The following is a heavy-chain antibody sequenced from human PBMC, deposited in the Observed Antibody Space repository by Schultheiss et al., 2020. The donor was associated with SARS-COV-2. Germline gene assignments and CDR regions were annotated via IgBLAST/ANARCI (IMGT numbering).Heavy chain of an antibody. Sequence: SGPTLVKPTQTLTLTCTFSGFSLSTYGVGVGWIRQPPGKALEWLALIYWDDDKRYSPSLKSRLTITKDTSKNQVVLTMTNMDPVDTATYYCAKDSSGYLGFDYWGQGTLVTVSS. CDR1: GFSLSTYGVG. V-gene: IGHV2-5*02. CDR3: AKDSSGYLGFDY. D-gene: IGHD3-22*01. J-gene: IGHJ4*02. CDR2: IYWDDDK.